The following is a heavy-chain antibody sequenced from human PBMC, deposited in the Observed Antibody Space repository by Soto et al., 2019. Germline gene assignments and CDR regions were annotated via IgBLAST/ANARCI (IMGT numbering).Heavy chain of an antibody. CDR3: TRQNIIAVDIYGMYV. CDR1: GYSFTSYW. CDR2: IYPGDSDT. V-gene: IGHV5-51*01. D-gene: IGHD6-19*01. J-gene: IGHJ6*02. Sequence: PGESLKISCKGSGYSFTSYWIGWVRQMPGKGLEWMGIIYPGDSDTRYSPSFQGQVTISADKSISTAYLQWSSLKASDTAMYYCTRQNIIAVDIYGMYVWDQGTTVTVAS.